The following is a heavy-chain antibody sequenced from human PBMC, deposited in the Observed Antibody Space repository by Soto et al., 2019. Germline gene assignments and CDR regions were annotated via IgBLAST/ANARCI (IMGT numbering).Heavy chain of an antibody. CDR3: ARMVGYYDSSGYYYY. V-gene: IGHV1-18*04. J-gene: IGHJ4*02. CDR2: ISAYNGNT. D-gene: IGHD3-22*01. CDR1: GYTFTSYG. Sequence: ASVKVSCKASGYTFTSYGISWVRQAPGQGLEWMEWISAYNGNTNYAQKLQGRVTMTTDTSTSTAYMELRSLRSDDTAVYYCARMVGYYDSSGYYYYWGQGTLVTVSS.